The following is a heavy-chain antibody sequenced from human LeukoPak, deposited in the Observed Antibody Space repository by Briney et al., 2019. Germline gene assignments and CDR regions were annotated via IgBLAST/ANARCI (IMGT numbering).Heavy chain of an antibody. CDR3: ARHLSGPDRTFDY. V-gene: IGHV4-59*08. D-gene: IGHD3-10*01. Sequence: IPSETLSLTCAVSGGSISSYYWSWIRQPPGKGLEWIAYIYYTGSTNYNPSLRSRVTISIDTSNNQFSLKLSSVTAADTAVYYCARHLSGPDRTFDYWGQGTLVTVSS. CDR2: IYYTGST. J-gene: IGHJ4*02. CDR1: GGSISSYY.